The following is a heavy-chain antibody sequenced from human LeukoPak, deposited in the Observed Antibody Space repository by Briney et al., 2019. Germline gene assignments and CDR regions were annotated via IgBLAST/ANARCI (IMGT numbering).Heavy chain of an antibody. D-gene: IGHD4-11*01. J-gene: IGHJ4*02. CDR1: GFTFSSYT. V-gene: IGHV3-21*01. CDR3: ARDSLDYSNYGPDY. CDR2: ISSSSSYI. Sequence: GALRLSCAASGFTFSSYTMNWVRQAPGKGLEWVSAISSSSSYIYYADSVKGRFTISRDNAKNSLYLQMNSLRAEDTAVYYCARDSLDYSNYGPDYWGQGTLVTVSS.